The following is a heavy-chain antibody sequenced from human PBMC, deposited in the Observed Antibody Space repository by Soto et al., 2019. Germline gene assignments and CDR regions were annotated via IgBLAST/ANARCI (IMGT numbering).Heavy chain of an antibody. D-gene: IGHD5-18*01. Sequence: GSRRLSCAASGFTFSSYSMNWVRQAPGKGLEWVSSISSSSSYIYYADSVKGRFTISRDNAKNSLYPQMNRLRDEDTAVYYCARASGGYSYDKGVYYYYGRDVWGQGT. V-gene: IGHV3-21*01. CDR3: ARASGGYSYDKGVYYYYGRDV. CDR1: GFTFSSYS. J-gene: IGHJ6*02. CDR2: ISSSSSYI.